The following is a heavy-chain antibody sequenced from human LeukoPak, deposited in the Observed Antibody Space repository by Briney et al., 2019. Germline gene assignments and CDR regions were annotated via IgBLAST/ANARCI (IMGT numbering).Heavy chain of an antibody. J-gene: IGHJ4*02. CDR2: IYHSGST. D-gene: IGHD6-19*01. CDR1: GGSISSGGYS. CDR3: ARVGAVAGPFDY. V-gene: IGHV4-30-2*01. Sequence: PSETLSLTCAVSGGSISSGGYSWSWIRQPPGKGLEWIGYIYHSGSTYYNPSLKSRVTISVDRSKNQFSLKLSSVTAADTAVYYCARVGAVAGPFDYWGQGTLVTVSS.